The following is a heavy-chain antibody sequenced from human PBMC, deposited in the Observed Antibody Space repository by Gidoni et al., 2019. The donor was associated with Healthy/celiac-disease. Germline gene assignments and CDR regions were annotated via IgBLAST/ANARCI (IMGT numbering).Heavy chain of an antibody. Sequence: QVQLVQSGAEVKKPGASVKVSCKAYGYTFPSYGISWVRQAPGQGLEWMGWISAYNGNTNYAQKLQGRVTMTTDTSTSTAYMELRSLRSDDTAVYYCARFINYYDSSGLIYWGQGTLVTVSS. CDR3: ARFINYYDSSGLIY. D-gene: IGHD3-22*01. V-gene: IGHV1-18*01. CDR1: GYTFPSYG. CDR2: ISAYNGNT. J-gene: IGHJ4*02.